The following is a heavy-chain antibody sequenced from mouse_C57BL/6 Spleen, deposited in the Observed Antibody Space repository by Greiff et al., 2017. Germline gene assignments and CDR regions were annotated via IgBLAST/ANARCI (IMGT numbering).Heavy chain of an antibody. CDR1: GYTFTSYW. V-gene: IGHV1-55*01. CDR3: ARWATTVYYFDY. J-gene: IGHJ2*01. CDR2: IYPGSGST. D-gene: IGHD1-1*01. Sequence: LKQPGAELVKPGASVKMSCKASGYTFTSYWITWVKQRPGQGLEWIGDIYPGSGSTNYNEKFKSKATLTVDTSSSTAYMQLSSLTSEDSAVYYCARWATTVYYFDYWGQGTTLTVSS.